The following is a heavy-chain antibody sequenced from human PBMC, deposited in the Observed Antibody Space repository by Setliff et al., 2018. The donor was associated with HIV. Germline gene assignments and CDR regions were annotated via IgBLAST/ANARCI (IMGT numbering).Heavy chain of an antibody. CDR2: IYPGDSDA. CDR3: ARSFPDLSADYLGASFDL. Sequence: GEAQKISSEGSGYSFTTHWIGWVRQMHEKGLEWVGIIYPGDSDARYNPSFQGQVTISADKSISTAYLQWTSLKASDTGMYYCARSFPDLSADYLGASFDLWGRGTLVTVSS. D-gene: IGHD3-22*01. V-gene: IGHV5-51*01. J-gene: IGHJ2*01. CDR1: GYSFTTHW.